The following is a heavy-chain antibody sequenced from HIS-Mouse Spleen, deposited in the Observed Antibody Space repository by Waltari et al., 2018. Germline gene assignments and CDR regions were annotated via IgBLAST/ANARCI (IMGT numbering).Heavy chain of an antibody. D-gene: IGHD6-13*01. V-gene: IGHV4-39*07. J-gene: IGHJ2*01. CDR1: GGSISSSSYY. CDR3: AREIPYSSSWYDWYFDL. CDR2: IYYSGST. Sequence: QLQLQESRPGLVKPPETLSLTSTVSGGSISSSSYYWSWIRQPPGKGPEWIGSIYYSGSTYYNPSLKSRVTISVDTSKNQFSLKLSSVTAADTAVYYCAREIPYSSSWYDWYFDLWGRGTLVTVSS.